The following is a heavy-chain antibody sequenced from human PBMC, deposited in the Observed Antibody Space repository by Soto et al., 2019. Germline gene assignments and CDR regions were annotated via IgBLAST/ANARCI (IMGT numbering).Heavy chain of an antibody. CDR2: INSDGSGT. CDR3: VEEGGAGTGY. J-gene: IGHJ4*02. V-gene: IGHV3-74*01. Sequence: GGSLRLSCATSEFAFSDYWMHWARQVPGKGLVWLSRINSDGSGTGYADSVRGRFTIFRDNAKRTVYLQMNSLTVEDTAVYYCVEEGGAGTGYWGQGTMVTVSS. CDR1: EFAFSDYW.